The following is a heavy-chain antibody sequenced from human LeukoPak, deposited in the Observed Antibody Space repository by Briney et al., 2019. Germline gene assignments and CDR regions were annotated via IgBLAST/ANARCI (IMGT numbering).Heavy chain of an antibody. D-gene: IGHD2-15*01. CDR3: ARDSSDIRSLIAH. CDR2: MNPNSGNT. CDR1: GYTFTNYD. V-gene: IGHV1-8*01. Sequence: ASVKVSCKTSGYTFTNYDINWVRQATGQGLEWMGWMNPNSGNTGYAQKFQGRVTMTRNISTSTAYMELSSLRPEDTAVYYCARDSSDIRSLIAHWGQGTLVTVSS. J-gene: IGHJ1*01.